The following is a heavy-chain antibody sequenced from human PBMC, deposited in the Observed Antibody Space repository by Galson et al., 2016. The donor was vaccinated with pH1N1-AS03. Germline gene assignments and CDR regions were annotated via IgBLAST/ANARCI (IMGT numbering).Heavy chain of an antibody. J-gene: IGHJ4*02. Sequence: ETLSLTCTVSSGSISSSSYYWGWIRQPPGKGLEWIASIYYLGYTYDNPSLKSRLSISIDTSKNQFSLKLNSVTAAATAVYFCAGGVKDSGYYSPYYFDYWGPGTLFTVSS. D-gene: IGHD3-22*01. CDR1: SGSISSSSYY. CDR3: AGGVKDSGYYSPYYFDY. V-gene: IGHV4-39*07. CDR2: IYYLGYT.